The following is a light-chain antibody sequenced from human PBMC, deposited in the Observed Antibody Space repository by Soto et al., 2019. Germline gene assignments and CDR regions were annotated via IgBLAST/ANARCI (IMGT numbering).Light chain of an antibody. CDR1: LSVSSN. Sequence: EIVLTQSPATLSVSPGERFTLSCSASLSVSSNLAWYRQKPGQAPRLLIYGASTRATDIPARFSGSGSGTDFTLTIRRLEPEDFAVYYCQQYGTSPPITFGQGTRLEIK. J-gene: IGKJ5*01. V-gene: IGKV3-20*01. CDR2: GAS. CDR3: QQYGTSPPIT.